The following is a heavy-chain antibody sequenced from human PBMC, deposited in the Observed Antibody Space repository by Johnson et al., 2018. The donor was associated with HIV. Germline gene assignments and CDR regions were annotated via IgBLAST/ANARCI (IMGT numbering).Heavy chain of an antibody. CDR1: GFTFDDYG. CDR2: INWNGGST. J-gene: IGHJ3*02. Sequence: VQLVESGGGVVRPGGSLRLSCAASGFTFDDYGMSWVRQAPGKGLEWVSGINWNGGSTGYADSVKGRFTISRDNAKNSLYLQMNSLRAEDTALYYCARDGVVVVPGGWGAFDIWGQGTLVTVSS. D-gene: IGHD2-15*01. CDR3: ARDGVVVVPGGWGAFDI. V-gene: IGHV3-20*04.